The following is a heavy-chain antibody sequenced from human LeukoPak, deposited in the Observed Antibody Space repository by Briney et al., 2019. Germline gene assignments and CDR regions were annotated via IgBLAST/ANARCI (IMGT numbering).Heavy chain of an antibody. D-gene: IGHD3-10*01. CDR2: ISSNGGTK. J-gene: IGHJ6*03. CDR3: ARDGSGRYYMDV. CDR1: GCTFSDSY. V-gene: IGHV3-11*01. Sequence: GGSLRLSCAASGCTFSDSYVSWFRQDPGKGLEWISYISSNGGTKYYADSVKGRFTISRDNAKNSLYLQMNSLRAEDTAIYYCARDGSGRYYMDVWGKGTTVTVSS.